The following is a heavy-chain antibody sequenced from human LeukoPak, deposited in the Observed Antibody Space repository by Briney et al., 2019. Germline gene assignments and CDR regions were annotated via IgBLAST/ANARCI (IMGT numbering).Heavy chain of an antibody. CDR3: AKDILGYYYDSSGYYYDP. CDR2: IRYDGSNK. J-gene: IGHJ5*02. D-gene: IGHD3-22*01. V-gene: IGHV3-30*02. Sequence: GGSLRLSCAASGFTFSSYGMHWVRQAPGKGLEWVAFIRYDGSNKYYADSVKGRFTISRDNSKNTLYLQMNSLRAEDTAVYYCAKDILGYYYDSSGYYYDPWGQGTLVTVSS. CDR1: GFTFSSYG.